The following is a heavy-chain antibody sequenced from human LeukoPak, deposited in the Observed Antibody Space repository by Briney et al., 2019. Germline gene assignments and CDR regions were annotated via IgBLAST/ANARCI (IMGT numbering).Heavy chain of an antibody. V-gene: IGHV3-23*01. CDR3: VTEVSGSFPT. CDR1: GFPLSSYA. J-gene: IGHJ4*02. CDR2: TSSSDAGT. Sequence: PGGSLRLSCAVSGFPLSSYAMSWVRQAPGKGLEWVSATSSSDAGTYYADSVRGRFTISRDNSKNTLYLQMNSLRAEDAAVYYCVTEVSGSFPTWGQGTLVTVSS. D-gene: IGHD1-26*01.